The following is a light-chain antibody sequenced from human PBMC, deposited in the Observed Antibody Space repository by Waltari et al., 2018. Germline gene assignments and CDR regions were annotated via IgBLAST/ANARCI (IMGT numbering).Light chain of an antibody. Sequence: EIVMTQSPATLSVSPGERATLSCRASQSVSNSLAWYQQNPGQAPRPLIFGASTRATGIPARFSGSGSGTEFTLTISSLQSEDFAVYYCQQYDTWPRTFGQGTKVEIK. CDR1: QSVSNS. J-gene: IGKJ1*01. CDR2: GAS. CDR3: QQYDTWPRT. V-gene: IGKV3-15*01.